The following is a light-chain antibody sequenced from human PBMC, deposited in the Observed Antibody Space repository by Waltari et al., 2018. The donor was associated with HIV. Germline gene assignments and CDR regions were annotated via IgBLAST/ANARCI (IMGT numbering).Light chain of an antibody. V-gene: IGKV1-33*01. Sequence: DIQMTQSPSSLSASAGDRVTITCQASEDIAKNLNWFQQKPGNAPKLLIYASSNLETGVPLRFSGGGSGTDYTFVIDSLQPEDIATYFCLQYDNLPYSLGQGTTLEIK. J-gene: IGKJ2*03. CDR1: EDIAKN. CDR2: ASS. CDR3: LQYDNLPYS.